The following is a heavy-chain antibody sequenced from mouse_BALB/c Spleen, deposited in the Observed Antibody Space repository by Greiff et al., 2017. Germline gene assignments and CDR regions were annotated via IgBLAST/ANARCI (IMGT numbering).Heavy chain of an antibody. V-gene: IGHV1S56*01. D-gene: IGHD2-2*01. CDR2: IYPGNVNT. Sequence: VQLQQSGPELVKPGASVRISCKASGYTFTSYYIHWVKQRPGQGLEWIGWIYPGNVNTKYNEKFKGKATLTADKSSSTAYMQLSSLTSEDSAVYFCARGGYDWYFDVWGAGTTVTVSS. J-gene: IGHJ1*01. CDR3: ARGGYDWYFDV. CDR1: GYTFTSYY.